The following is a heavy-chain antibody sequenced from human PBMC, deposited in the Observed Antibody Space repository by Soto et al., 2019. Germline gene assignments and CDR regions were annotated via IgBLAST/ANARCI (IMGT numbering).Heavy chain of an antibody. CDR3: AIGGGQMYYYNMDV. CDR2: ISGTGDTI. Sequence: PGGSLRLSCSASGFFFSDYYMSWIRQAPGKGLEWVSYISGTGDTIYNADSVKGRFSISRDNTKNSLYLQMNSLRAEDTAVYYCAIGGGQMYYYNMDVWGQGTTVTVSS. V-gene: IGHV3-11*01. J-gene: IGHJ6*02. CDR1: GFFFSDYY. D-gene: IGHD3-16*01.